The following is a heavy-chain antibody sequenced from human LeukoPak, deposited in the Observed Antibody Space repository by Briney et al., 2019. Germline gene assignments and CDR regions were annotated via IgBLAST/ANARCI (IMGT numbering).Heavy chain of an antibody. D-gene: IGHD3-22*01. J-gene: IGHJ4*02. Sequence: PGRSLRLSCAASGFTFSSYSMNWVRQAPGKGLEWVSYISSSSSTIYYADSVKGRFTISRDNAKNSLYLQMNSLRAEDTAVYYCAREHGDGYYDSTIDYWGQGTLVTVSS. CDR1: GFTFSSYS. CDR3: AREHGDGYYDSTIDY. V-gene: IGHV3-48*04. CDR2: ISSSSSTI.